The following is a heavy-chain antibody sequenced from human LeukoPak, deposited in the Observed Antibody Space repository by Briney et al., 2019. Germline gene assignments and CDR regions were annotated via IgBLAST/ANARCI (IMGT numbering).Heavy chain of an antibody. CDR3: ARAGDDYVWGSYRPIDY. CDR1: GFTFDDYG. CDR2: INWNGGST. D-gene: IGHD3-16*02. Sequence: TGGSLRLSCAASGFTFDDYGMSWVRQAPGKGLEWVSGINWNGGSTGYADSVKGRFTISRDNAKNSLYPQMNSLRAEDTALYYCARAGDDYVWGSYRPIDYWGQGTLVTVSS. J-gene: IGHJ4*02. V-gene: IGHV3-20*04.